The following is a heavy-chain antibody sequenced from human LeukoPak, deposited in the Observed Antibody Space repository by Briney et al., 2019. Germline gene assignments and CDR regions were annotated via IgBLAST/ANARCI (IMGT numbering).Heavy chain of an antibody. D-gene: IGHD4-11*01. CDR3: ARGHDYSNPLLYP. CDR2: IYSGGST. Sequence: GGSLRLSCAASGFTVSSNYMSWVRQAPGKGLEWVSVIYSGGSTYYADSVKGRFTISRDNSKNTLYLQMNSLRAEDTAVYYCARGHDYSNPLLYPRGQGTLVTVSS. CDR1: GFTVSSNY. J-gene: IGHJ5*02. V-gene: IGHV3-53*01.